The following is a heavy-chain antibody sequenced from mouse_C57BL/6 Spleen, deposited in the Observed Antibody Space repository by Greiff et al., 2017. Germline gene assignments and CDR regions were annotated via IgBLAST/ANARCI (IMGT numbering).Heavy chain of an antibody. D-gene: IGHD1-1*01. CDR1: GFSLTSYG. CDR3: AREALVANAMDY. Sequence: QVQLKESGPGLVQPSQSLSITCTVSGFSLTSYGVHWVRQSPGKGLEWLGVIWSGGSTDYNAAFISRLSISKDNSKSQVFFKMNSLQADDTAIYYCAREALVANAMDYWGQGTSVTVSS. J-gene: IGHJ4*01. V-gene: IGHV2-2*01. CDR2: IWSGGST.